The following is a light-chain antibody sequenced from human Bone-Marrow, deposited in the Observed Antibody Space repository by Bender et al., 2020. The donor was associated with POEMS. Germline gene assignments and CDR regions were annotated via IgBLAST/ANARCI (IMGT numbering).Light chain of an antibody. V-gene: IGLV1-44*01. CDR3: AAWEDSLNGWV. CDR2: TDT. Sequence: QSVLTQPPSASGTPGQTVTIPCSGSSSNIGSNPVHWFQQVPGTAPKLLIYTDTQRPSGVPDRFSGSKSVTSASLAISGLRSEDEADYYCAAWEDSLNGWVFGGGTKLTVL. CDR1: SSNIGSNP. J-gene: IGLJ3*02.